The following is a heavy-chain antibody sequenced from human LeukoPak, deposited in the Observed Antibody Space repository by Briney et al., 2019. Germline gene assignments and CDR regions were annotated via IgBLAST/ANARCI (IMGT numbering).Heavy chain of an antibody. CDR2: ISYDGSNK. Sequence: PGGSLRLSCGASGFTFSSYGMHWVRQAPGKGLEWVAVISYDGSNKYYAYSVNDRFTISRDNSNNTLYLQMNSLRAEDTAVYYCAKDRGTQYYYYGMDVWGQGTTVTVSS. V-gene: IGHV3-30*18. CDR1: GFTFSSYG. CDR3: AKDRGTQYYYYGMDV. J-gene: IGHJ6*02. D-gene: IGHD3-10*01.